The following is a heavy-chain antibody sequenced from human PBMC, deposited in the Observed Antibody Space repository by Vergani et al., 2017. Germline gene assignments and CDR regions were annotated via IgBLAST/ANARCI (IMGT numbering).Heavy chain of an antibody. CDR1: GGTFSSYA. CDR3: ARDRMAGHYFDY. Sequence: QVQLVRSGAEVKKPGSSVKVSCKASGGTFSSYAISWVRQAPGQGLEWMGGIIPIFGTANYAQKFQGRVTITADESTSTTYMELSSLRSEDTAVYYCARDRMAGHYFDYWGQGTLVTVSS. CDR2: IIPIFGTA. J-gene: IGHJ4*02. V-gene: IGHV1-69*01. D-gene: IGHD6-19*01.